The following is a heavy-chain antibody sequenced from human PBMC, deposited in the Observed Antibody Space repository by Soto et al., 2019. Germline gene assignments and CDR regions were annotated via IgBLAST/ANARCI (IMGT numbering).Heavy chain of an antibody. J-gene: IGHJ4*02. CDR2: IKSKTDGGTT. CDR3: TTEQYSSSWYLPYYFDY. D-gene: IGHD6-13*01. Sequence: EVQLVESGGGLVKPGGSLRLSCAASGFTFSNAWMSWVRQAPGKGLEWVGRIKSKTDGGTTDYAAPVKGRFTISRDDSKNTLYLQMNSLKTDDTAVYYCTTEQYSSSWYLPYYFDYWGQGTLVTVSS. CDR1: GFTFSNAW. V-gene: IGHV3-15*01.